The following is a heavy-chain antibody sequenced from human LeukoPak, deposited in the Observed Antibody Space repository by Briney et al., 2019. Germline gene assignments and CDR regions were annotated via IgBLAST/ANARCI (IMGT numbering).Heavy chain of an antibody. CDR3: AREYSSGWLHAFDI. CDR1: GFTFDDYA. Sequence: GRSLRLSCAASGFTFDDYAMHWVRQGPGKGLEWVSGISWNGGFIGYADSVKGRFTISRDNAKNSLYLQMNSLRAEDTAVYYCAREYSSGWLHAFDIWGQGTMVTVSS. V-gene: IGHV3-9*01. J-gene: IGHJ3*02. D-gene: IGHD6-19*01. CDR2: ISWNGGFI.